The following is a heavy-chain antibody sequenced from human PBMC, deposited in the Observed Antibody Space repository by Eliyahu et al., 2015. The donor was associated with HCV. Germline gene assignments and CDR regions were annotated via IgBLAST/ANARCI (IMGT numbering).Heavy chain of an antibody. V-gene: IGHV3-15*01. D-gene: IGHD1-26*01. Sequence: EVQLVESGGGLVKPGGSLRLSCAASGFTFSNAWMSWVRQAPGKGLGWVGRIKSKTDGGKADYAAPVRGRFSIARDDSKNTLYLQMNSLKTEDTAVYYCTTDVFGYSGSPLPFDYWGQGTLVTVSS. CDR1: GFTFSNAW. CDR3: TTDVFGYSGSPLPFDY. CDR2: IKSKTDGGKA. J-gene: IGHJ4*02.